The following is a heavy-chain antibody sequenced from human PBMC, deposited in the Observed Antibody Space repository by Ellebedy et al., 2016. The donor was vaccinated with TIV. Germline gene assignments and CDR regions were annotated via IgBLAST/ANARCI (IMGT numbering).Heavy chain of an antibody. V-gene: IGHV3-30*03. CDR2: ISYDGSIK. Sequence: GESLKISXAASGFIFNNFAMYWARQAPGKGLEWVAVISYDGSIKWYPDSVKGRFTISRDNSKNTLYLQMNSLRAEDTAVYYCAVGATVTTPENYHYYGMNVWGQGTTVTVSS. CDR1: GFIFNNFA. D-gene: IGHD4-17*01. J-gene: IGHJ6*02. CDR3: AVGATVTTPENYHYYGMNV.